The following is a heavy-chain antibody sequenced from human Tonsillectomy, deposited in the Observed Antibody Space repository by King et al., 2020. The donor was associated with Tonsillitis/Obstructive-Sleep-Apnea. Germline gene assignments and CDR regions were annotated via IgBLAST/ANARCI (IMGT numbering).Heavy chain of an antibody. D-gene: IGHD3-9*01. Sequence: VQLKQWGAGLLKPSETLSLTCAVSGGSFSAYYWSWIRQPPGKGLEWIGEINHSGSTKYNPSLKSRVIISLDTSKNQFSLKLSSVTAADTAVYYCARGDLLTGYYASTDFDYWGQGTLVTVSS. CDR3: ARGDLLTGYYASTDFDY. CDR1: GGSFSAYY. J-gene: IGHJ4*02. CDR2: INHSGST. V-gene: IGHV4-34*01.